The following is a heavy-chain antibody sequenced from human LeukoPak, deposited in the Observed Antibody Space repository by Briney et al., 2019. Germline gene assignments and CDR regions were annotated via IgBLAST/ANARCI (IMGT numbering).Heavy chain of an antibody. J-gene: IGHJ6*03. D-gene: IGHD3-10*01. CDR3: ARRGYGSGSYEYYYYYYMDV. Sequence: PGGSLRLSCAASGFTFYDYGMSWVRQAPGKGLEWVSGINWNGGSTGYADSVKGRFTISRDNAKNSLYLQMNSLRAEDTALYHCARRGYGSGSYEYYYYYYMDVWGKGTTVTVSS. CDR1: GFTFYDYG. V-gene: IGHV3-20*01. CDR2: INWNGGST.